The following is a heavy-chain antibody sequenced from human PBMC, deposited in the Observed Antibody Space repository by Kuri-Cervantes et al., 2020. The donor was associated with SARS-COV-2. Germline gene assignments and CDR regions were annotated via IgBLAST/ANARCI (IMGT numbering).Heavy chain of an antibody. CDR2: IKQDGSEK. CDR1: GFTFSSYS. D-gene: IGHD3-22*01. CDR3: ARGGSSGYSGPTPFDY. Sequence: GGSLRLSCAASGFTFSSYSMNWVRQAPGKGLEWVANIKQDGSEKYYVDSVKGRFTISRDNAKNSLYLQMNSLRAEDTAVYYCARGGSSGYSGPTPFDYWGQGTLVTVSS. V-gene: IGHV3-7*03. J-gene: IGHJ4*02.